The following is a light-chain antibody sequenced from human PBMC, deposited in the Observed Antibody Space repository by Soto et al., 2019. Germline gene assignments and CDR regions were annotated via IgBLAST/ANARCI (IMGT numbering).Light chain of an antibody. CDR2: EVI. CDR3: CSYAGTFTWV. V-gene: IGLV2-23*02. CDR1: NSDVGNYNL. J-gene: IGLJ3*02. Sequence: QSVLTQPASVSGSRGQSITISCTGTNSDVGNYNLVSWYQQHPGKAPKLMIYEVIKRPSGVSNRFSGSQSGNTASLTISGLQAEDEADYYCCSYAGTFTWVFGGGTKLTVL.